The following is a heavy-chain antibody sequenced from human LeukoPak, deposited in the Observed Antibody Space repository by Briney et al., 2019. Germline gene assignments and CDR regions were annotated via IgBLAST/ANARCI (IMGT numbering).Heavy chain of an antibody. Sequence: GGSLRLSCAASGFTFNSYWMRWVRQAPGQGLQWVANIKEDGSEEYYLHYVRGRFTISRDNGKNSLFLQMNSLRAEDTAVYYCAREWTQSRSKGLKMVVTPAGFDPWGQGTLVTVSS. J-gene: IGHJ5*02. CDR3: AREWTQSRSKGLKMVVTPAGFDP. CDR1: GFTFNSYW. V-gene: IGHV3-7*01. CDR2: IKEDGSEE. D-gene: IGHD4-23*01.